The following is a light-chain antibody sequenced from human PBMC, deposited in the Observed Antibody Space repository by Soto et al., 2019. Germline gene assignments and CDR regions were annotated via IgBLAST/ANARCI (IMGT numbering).Light chain of an antibody. Sequence: QSALTQPASVSGSPGQSITISCTGTSSDVGNYNLVSWYQQHPGKAPKLMIYEGSKRPSGVSNRFSGSKSGNTASLTISGLQAEDEADYYCCSYARSTTWVFGGGIKLTVL. V-gene: IGLV2-23*01. CDR3: CSYARSTTWV. J-gene: IGLJ3*02. CDR2: EGS. CDR1: SSDVGNYNL.